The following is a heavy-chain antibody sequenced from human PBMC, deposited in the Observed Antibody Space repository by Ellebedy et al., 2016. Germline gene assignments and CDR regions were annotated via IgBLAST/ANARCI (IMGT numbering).Heavy chain of an antibody. D-gene: IGHD2-8*01. CDR2: INPSGGST. CDR3: AREYCSKAVCSADTFDI. Sequence: ASVKVSCKASGYTFTSYYMHWVRQAPGQGLEWMGIINPSGGSTSYAQKLQGRVTMTRDTSTSTVYMELNSLKTEDTAVYYCAREYCSKAVCSADTFDIWGQGTMVTVSS. V-gene: IGHV1-46*03. CDR1: GYTFTSYY. J-gene: IGHJ3*02.